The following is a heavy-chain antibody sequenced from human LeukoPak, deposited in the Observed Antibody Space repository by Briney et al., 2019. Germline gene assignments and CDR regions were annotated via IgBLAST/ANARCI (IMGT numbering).Heavy chain of an antibody. CDR3: ARGFSAYYDRSGLGY. D-gene: IGHD3-22*01. J-gene: IGHJ4*02. V-gene: IGHV3-30-3*01. CDR2: ISYDGSNK. CDR1: GFTFGSYF. Sequence: GGSLRLSCAASGFTFGSYFLHWVRQAPGKGLEWVAVISYDGSNKYYADSVKGRFTISRDNSKNTLFLQMSSLRAEDTAVYYCARGFSAYYDRSGLGYWGQGTLVTVSS.